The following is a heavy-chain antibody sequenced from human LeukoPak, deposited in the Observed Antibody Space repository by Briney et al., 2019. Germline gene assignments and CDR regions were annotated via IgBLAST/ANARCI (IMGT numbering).Heavy chain of an antibody. J-gene: IGHJ3*02. CDR2: ISYHGSNK. Sequence: GGSLRLSCAASGFTFSSYAMHWVRQTPGKGLEWVAIISYHGSNKYYADSVKGRFTISRDNSKNTLYLQMNSLRADDTAVYFCAKALWYCSSTSCSTSNAFDIWGQGTMVTVSS. CDR1: GFTFSSYA. D-gene: IGHD2-2*01. V-gene: IGHV3-30-3*01. CDR3: AKALWYCSSTSCSTSNAFDI.